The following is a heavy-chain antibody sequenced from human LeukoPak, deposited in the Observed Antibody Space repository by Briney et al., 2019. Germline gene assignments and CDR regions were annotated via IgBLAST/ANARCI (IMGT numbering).Heavy chain of an antibody. D-gene: IGHD3-10*01. J-gene: IGHJ6*02. Sequence: PGGSLRLSCAASGFTFSTYWMSWVRQAPGKGLEWVANIKEDESEKYYVDSVKGRFTISRDNAQNSLYLQMNSLRAEDTAVYYCARDKVREGDYGMDVWGQGTTVTVSS. V-gene: IGHV3-7*01. CDR2: IKEDESEK. CDR1: GFTFSTYW. CDR3: ARDKVREGDYGMDV.